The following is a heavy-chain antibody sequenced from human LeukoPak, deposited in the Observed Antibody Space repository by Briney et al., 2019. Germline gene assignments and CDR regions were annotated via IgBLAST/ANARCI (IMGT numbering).Heavy chain of an antibody. CDR3: AKVQLPQARFLPLDV. D-gene: IGHD1-7*01. Sequence: PGGSLRLSCAASGFTFDDYAMHWVRQAPGKGLEWVSGISWNSGSIGYADSVKGRFTISRDNAKNSLYLQMNSLRAEDTALYYCAKVQLPQARFLPLDVWGQGTTVTVSS. V-gene: IGHV3-9*01. CDR2: ISWNSGSI. J-gene: IGHJ6*02. CDR1: GFTFDDYA.